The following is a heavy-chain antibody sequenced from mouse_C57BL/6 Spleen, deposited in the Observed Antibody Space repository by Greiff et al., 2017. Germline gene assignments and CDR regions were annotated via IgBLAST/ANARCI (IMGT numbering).Heavy chain of an antibody. V-gene: IGHV3-6*01. J-gene: IGHJ1*03. Sequence: ESGPGLVKPSQSLSLTCSVTGYSITSGYYWNWLRQFPGNKLEWMGYISYDGSNNYNPSLKNRISITRDTSKNQFFLKLNSVTTEDTATYYCARVTYWYFDVWGTGTTVTVSS. CDR3: ARVTYWYFDV. CDR1: GYSITSGYY. CDR2: ISYDGSN.